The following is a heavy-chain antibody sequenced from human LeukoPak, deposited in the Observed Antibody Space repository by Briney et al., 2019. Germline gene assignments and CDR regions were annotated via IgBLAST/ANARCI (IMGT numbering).Heavy chain of an antibody. V-gene: IGHV3-48*04. J-gene: IGHJ5*02. CDR1: GFTFSSYS. D-gene: IGHD6-13*01. Sequence: GGSLRLSCAASGFTFSSYSMNWVRQAPGKGLEWVSYISSSSSTIYYADSVKGRFTISRDNAKNSLYLQMNSLRAEDTAVYYCARPYSSSWLGRTANWFDPWGQGTLVTVSS. CDR2: ISSSSSTI. CDR3: ARPYSSSWLGRTANWFDP.